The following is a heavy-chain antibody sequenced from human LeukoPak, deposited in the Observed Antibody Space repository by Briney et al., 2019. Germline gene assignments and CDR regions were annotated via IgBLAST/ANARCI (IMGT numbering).Heavy chain of an antibody. V-gene: IGHV1-2*02. CDR3: ARGVGVDSLRRLDP. CDR1: GYTFTAYY. CDR2: INPNSGGT. J-gene: IGHJ5*02. D-gene: IGHD3-22*01. Sequence: ASMSLSSKPSGYTFTAYYIHWVRQAPGQGLEWMGWINPNSGGTDYAQKFQGRVTMTRDTSISTVYMELSRLTYDDTAVYYCARGVGVDSLRRLDPWGQGTLVTVSS.